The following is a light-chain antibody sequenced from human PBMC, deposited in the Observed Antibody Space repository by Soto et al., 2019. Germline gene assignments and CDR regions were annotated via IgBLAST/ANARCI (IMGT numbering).Light chain of an antibody. CDR1: ESISNC. CDR2: DAS. V-gene: IGKV1-5*01. J-gene: IGKJ1*01. Sequence: DIQITQSPSTLSASEGDRVIVTCRASESISNCLAWYQQKPGKAPKLLIYDASTLEGGVPSRFRGSGSGTEFTLTINNLQNDDFATYYWQHYNSFSLTFGQGTKVDIK. CDR3: QHYNSFSLT.